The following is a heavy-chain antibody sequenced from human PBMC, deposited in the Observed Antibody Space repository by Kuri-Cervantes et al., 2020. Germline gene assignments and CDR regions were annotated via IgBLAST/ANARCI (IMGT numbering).Heavy chain of an antibody. Sequence: GESLKISCAASGFTFSSYSMNWVRQAPGKGLEWVSSIGTSRNHIYYADSVKGRFTISRDNAKNSLYLQMNSLRAEDTAVYYCARDWSPVINDFWSGKKVYGMDVWGQGTTVTVSS. CDR2: IGTSRNHI. CDR3: ARDWSPVINDFWSGKKVYGMDV. CDR1: GFTFSSYS. D-gene: IGHD3-3*01. J-gene: IGHJ6*02. V-gene: IGHV3-21*01.